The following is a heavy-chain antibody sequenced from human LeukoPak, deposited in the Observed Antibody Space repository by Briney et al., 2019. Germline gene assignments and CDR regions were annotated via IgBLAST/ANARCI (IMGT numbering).Heavy chain of an antibody. CDR1: GFTFSSYA. V-gene: IGHV3-23*01. D-gene: IGHD5-18*01. CDR2: ISGSGGST. CDR3: ANESRRAMVTSWFDY. Sequence: GGSLRLSCAASGFTFSSYAMSWVRQAPGKGLEWVSAISGSGGSTYYADSVKGRFTISRDNSKNTLYLQMNSLRAEDTAVYYCANESRRAMVTSWFDYWGQGTLVTVSS. J-gene: IGHJ4*02.